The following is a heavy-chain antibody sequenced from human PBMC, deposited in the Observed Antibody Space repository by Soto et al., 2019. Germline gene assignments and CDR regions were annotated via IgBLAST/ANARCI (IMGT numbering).Heavy chain of an antibody. D-gene: IGHD4-17*01. V-gene: IGHV3-73*01. CDR1: GFTFSGSA. CDR2: IRSKANSYAT. J-gene: IGHJ6*02. Sequence: PGGSLRLSCAASGFTFSGSAMHWVRQASGKGLEWVGRIRSKANSYATAYAASVKGRFTISRDDSKNTAYLQMNSLKTEDTAVYYCTRQRSLRWPNLYGMDVWGQGTTVTVSS. CDR3: TRQRSLRWPNLYGMDV.